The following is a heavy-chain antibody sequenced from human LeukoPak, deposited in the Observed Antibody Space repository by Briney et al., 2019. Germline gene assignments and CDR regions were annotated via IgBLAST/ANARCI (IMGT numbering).Heavy chain of an antibody. J-gene: IGHJ4*02. Sequence: GGSLRLSCAASGFTVSSNYMTWVRQAPGKGLEWVSVIYSGGSTYYADSVKGRLTISRDNSKNTLYLQMNSLRVEDTAVYYCARGKWLAPLDYWGQGTLVTVSS. V-gene: IGHV3-66*01. CDR2: IYSGGST. CDR3: ARGKWLAPLDY. CDR1: GFTVSSNY. D-gene: IGHD6-19*01.